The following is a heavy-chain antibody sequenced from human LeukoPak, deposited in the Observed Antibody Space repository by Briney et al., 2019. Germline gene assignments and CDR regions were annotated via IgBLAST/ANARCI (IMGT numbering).Heavy chain of an antibody. CDR3: ARGEYSSSSGLFDY. CDR1: GFTFSSYA. V-gene: IGHV3-30*04. J-gene: IGHJ4*02. D-gene: IGHD6-6*01. CDR2: ISYDGSNK. Sequence: PGGSLRLSCAASGFTFSSYAMHWVRQAPGKGLEWVAVISYDGSNKYYADSVKGRFTISRDNSKNTLYLQMNSLRAEDTAVYYCARGEYSSSSGLFDYWGQGTLVTVSS.